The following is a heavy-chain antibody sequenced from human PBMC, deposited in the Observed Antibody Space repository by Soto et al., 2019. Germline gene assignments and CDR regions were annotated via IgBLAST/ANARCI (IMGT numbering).Heavy chain of an antibody. CDR2: ISSSSSYI. J-gene: IGHJ3*02. D-gene: IGHD1-26*01. CDR3: ARGYDPIVGACLDAFDI. CDR1: GFTFSSYS. V-gene: IGHV3-21*01. Sequence: EVQLVESGGGLVKPGGSLRLSCAASGFTFSSYSMNWVRQAPGKGLEWVSSISSSSSYIYYADSVKGRFTISRDNAKNSLYLQMNSLRAEDTAVYYCARGYDPIVGACLDAFDIWGQGTMVTVSS.